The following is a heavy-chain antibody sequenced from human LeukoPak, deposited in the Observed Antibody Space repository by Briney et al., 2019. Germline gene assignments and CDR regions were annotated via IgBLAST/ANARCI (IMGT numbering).Heavy chain of an antibody. CDR2: ISGSGGST. J-gene: IGHJ4*02. D-gene: IGHD3-22*01. Sequence: GGSLRLSCAVSGITLSNYGMNWVRQAPGKGLEWVAGISGSGGSTNYADSVKGRFTIARDNSKNTLYLQMSSLRAEDTAVYFCAKRGVVIRVILVGFHKEAYYFDSWGQGALVTVSS. V-gene: IGHV3-23*01. CDR3: AKRGVVIRVILVGFHKEAYYFDS. CDR1: GITLSNYG.